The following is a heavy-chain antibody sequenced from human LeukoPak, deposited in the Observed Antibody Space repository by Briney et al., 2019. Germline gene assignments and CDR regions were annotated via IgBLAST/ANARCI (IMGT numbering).Heavy chain of an antibody. J-gene: IGHJ4*02. CDR2: ISAYNGNT. V-gene: IGHV1-18*01. D-gene: IGHD3-10*01. Sequence: ASVTVSCKASGYTFTSYGISWVRQAPGQGREWMGWISAYNGNTNYAQKLQGRVTITTDTSTSTAYMELRSLRSDDTAVYYCARRYGSGSYYNLEHDDYWGQGTLVTVSS. CDR1: GYTFTSYG. CDR3: ARRYGSGSYYNLEHDDY.